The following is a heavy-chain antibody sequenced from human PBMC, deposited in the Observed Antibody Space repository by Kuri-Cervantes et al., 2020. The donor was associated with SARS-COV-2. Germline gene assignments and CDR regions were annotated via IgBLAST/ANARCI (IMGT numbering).Heavy chain of an antibody. CDR3: AREGSGWYGEDYYYYGMDV. CDR2: IYYSGST. V-gene: IGHV4-59*01. Sequence: SETLSLTCTVSGGSISSYYWSWIRQPPGKGLEWTGYIYYSGSTNYNPSLKSRVTISVDTSKNQFSLKLSSVTAADTAVYYCAREGSGWYGEDYYYYGMDVWGQGTTVTVSS. D-gene: IGHD6-19*01. J-gene: IGHJ6*02. CDR1: GGSISSYY.